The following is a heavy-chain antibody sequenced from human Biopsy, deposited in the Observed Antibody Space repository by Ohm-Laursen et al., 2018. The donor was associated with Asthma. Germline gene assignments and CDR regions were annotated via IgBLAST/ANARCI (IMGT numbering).Heavy chain of an antibody. J-gene: IGHJ6*02. Sequence: TLSLTCSLSSGSGGYMRSGNYYWGWTRQPPGKGLEWIGSIYYSGTTYYNPSLESRVTVSADTSKNQFFLKLTSVTAADTAVYYCVRGSSSWHHGPFHYYYGLDVWGQGTTATVSS. V-gene: IGHV4-39*01. D-gene: IGHD6-13*01. CDR1: SGSGGYMRSGNYY. CDR2: IYYSGTT. CDR3: VRGSSSWHHGPFHYYYGLDV.